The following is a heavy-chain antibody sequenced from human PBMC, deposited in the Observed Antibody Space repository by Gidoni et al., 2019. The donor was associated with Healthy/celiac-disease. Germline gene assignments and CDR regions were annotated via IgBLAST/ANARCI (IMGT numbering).Heavy chain of an antibody. CDR2: MYSGGST. V-gene: IGHV3-53*01. CDR1: GFTVSSHY. J-gene: IGHJ3*02. CDR3: AREGNDAFDI. Sequence: EVQLVESGGGLIQPGGSLSLSCAASGFTVSSHYMGWVRQAPGKGLEWVSVMYSGGSTYYADSVKGRFTISRDNSKNTLYLQMNSLRAEDTAVYYCAREGNDAFDIWGQGTMVTVSS.